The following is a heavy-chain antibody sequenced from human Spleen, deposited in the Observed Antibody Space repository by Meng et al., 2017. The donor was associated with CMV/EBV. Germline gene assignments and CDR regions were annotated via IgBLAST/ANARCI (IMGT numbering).Heavy chain of an antibody. V-gene: IGHV1-2*06. J-gene: IGHJ5*02. CDR2: IAPDSGDT. CDR1: GYSFTAYY. CDR3: GRGPQTFDP. Sequence: SCKASGYSFTAYYIHWVRQAAGQGAEWIGRIAPDSGDTFYLANFQGRVTMTTDTSITTAYMELNLLTSDATALYYCGRGPQTFDPWGQGTLVTVSS.